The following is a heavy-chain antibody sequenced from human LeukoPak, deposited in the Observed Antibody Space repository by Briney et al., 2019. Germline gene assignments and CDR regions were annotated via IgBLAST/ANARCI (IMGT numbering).Heavy chain of an antibody. D-gene: IGHD3-10*01. Sequence: GGSLRLSCAASGFTFSSYEMNWVRQAPGKGLAGVSYISSSGSTIYYADSVKGRFTISRDNAKNSLYLPMNSLRAEDTAVYYCARGPFASGSYSLYGYGSVFDYWGQGTLVTVSS. J-gene: IGHJ4*02. CDR1: GFTFSSYE. CDR3: ARGPFASGSYSLYGYGSVFDY. CDR2: ISSSGSTI. V-gene: IGHV3-48*03.